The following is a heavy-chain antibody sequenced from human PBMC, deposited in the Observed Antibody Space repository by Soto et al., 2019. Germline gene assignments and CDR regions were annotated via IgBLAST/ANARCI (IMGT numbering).Heavy chain of an antibody. CDR1: GFTFSSYA. D-gene: IGHD6-19*01. J-gene: IGHJ3*02. V-gene: IGHV3-30-3*01. CDR3: ARDHAFEGYSSGLGAFDI. Sequence: QVQLVESGGGVVQPGRSLRLSCAASGFTFSSYAMHWVRQAPGKGLEWVAVISYDGSNKYYADSVKGRFTISRDNSKNTLYLKRNSLRAEDTAVYYCARDHAFEGYSSGLGAFDIWGQGTMVTVSS. CDR2: ISYDGSNK.